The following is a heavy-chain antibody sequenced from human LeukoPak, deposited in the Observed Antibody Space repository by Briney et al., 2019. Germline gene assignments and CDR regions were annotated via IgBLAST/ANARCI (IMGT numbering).Heavy chain of an antibody. CDR2: IYYSGST. V-gene: IGHV4-39*01. Sequence: SETLSLTCTVSGGSISSSSYYWGWIRQPPGKGLEWIGSIYYSGSTYYNPSLKSRVTISVDTSKNQFSLKLSSVTAADTAVYYCARLTGYYDPPIWGQGTLVTVSS. J-gene: IGHJ4*02. CDR3: ARLTGYYDPPI. CDR1: GGSISSSSYY. D-gene: IGHD3-22*01.